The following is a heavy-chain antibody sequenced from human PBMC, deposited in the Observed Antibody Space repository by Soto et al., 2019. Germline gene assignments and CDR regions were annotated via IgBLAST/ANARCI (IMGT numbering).Heavy chain of an antibody. D-gene: IGHD6-19*01. V-gene: IGHV4-59*08. CDR1: GASITRDH. J-gene: IGHJ4*02. Sequence: QVQLQESGPGLVTPSETLSLTCTVSGASITRDHWNWIRQPPGKGLEWIGDYSGSTNYNPSLKSRVTISVDTSKNQFSWKLSSVTAADPAVYFCATYTSGGGGRGYCGQGTLVPVSS. CDR2: DYSGST. CDR3: ATYTSGGGGRGY.